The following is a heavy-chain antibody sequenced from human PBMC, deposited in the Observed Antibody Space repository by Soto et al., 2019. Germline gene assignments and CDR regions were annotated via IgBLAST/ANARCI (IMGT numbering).Heavy chain of an antibody. J-gene: IGHJ6*02. CDR2: ISAYNGNT. CDR3: ARDQRGTGRPFPYYYYYGMDV. Sequence: ASVKVSCKASDYTFTSYGISWVRQAPGQGLEWMGWISAYNGNTNYAQKLQGRVTMTTDTSTSTAYMELRSLRSDDTAVYYCARDQRGTGRPFPYYYYYGMDVWGQGTTVTVSS. V-gene: IGHV1-18*04. D-gene: IGHD1-1*01. CDR1: DYTFTSYG.